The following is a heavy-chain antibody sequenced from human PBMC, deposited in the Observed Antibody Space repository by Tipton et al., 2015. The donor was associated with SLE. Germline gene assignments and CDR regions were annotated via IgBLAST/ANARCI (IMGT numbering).Heavy chain of an antibody. CDR1: GFTFSSYG. CDR3: ARDLRELLWFGELFY. CDR2: IWYDGSNE. D-gene: IGHD3-10*01. Sequence: SGFTFSSYGMHWVRQAPGKGLEWVAVIWYDGSNEYYADTVKGRFTISRDNSKNTLYLQMNSLRAEDTAVYYCARDLRELLWFGELFYWGQGTLVTVSS. J-gene: IGHJ4*02. V-gene: IGHV3-33*01.